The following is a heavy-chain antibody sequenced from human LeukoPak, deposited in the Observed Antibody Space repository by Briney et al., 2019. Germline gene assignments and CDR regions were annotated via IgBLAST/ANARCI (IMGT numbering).Heavy chain of an antibody. Sequence: GGSLRLSCAASGFTFSSYSMNWVRQAPGKGLEWVSSISSSSSYIYYADSVKGRFTISRDNAKNSLYLQMNSLRAEDTAVYYCARGSLASYCGGDCWDYFDYWGQGTLVTVSS. D-gene: IGHD2-21*02. J-gene: IGHJ4*02. CDR3: ARGSLASYCGGDCWDYFDY. V-gene: IGHV3-21*01. CDR1: GFTFSSYS. CDR2: ISSSSSYI.